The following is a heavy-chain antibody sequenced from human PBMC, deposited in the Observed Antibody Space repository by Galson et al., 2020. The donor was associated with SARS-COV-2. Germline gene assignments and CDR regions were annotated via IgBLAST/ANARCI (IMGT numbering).Heavy chain of an antibody. CDR2: ISHDGRTK. D-gene: IGHD3-10*01. CDR3: AKVLYVYYYMDV. CDR1: GFTFSSYS. Sequence: GGPLTPPCAASGFTFSSYSMHWVRQTPGKGLERVAVISHDGRTKYYPDPVKGRFTITRDNSKNTLYLQMNSLTAEDTAVYYCAKVLYVYYYMDVWGKGTTVTGS. V-gene: IGHV3-30*18. J-gene: IGHJ6*03.